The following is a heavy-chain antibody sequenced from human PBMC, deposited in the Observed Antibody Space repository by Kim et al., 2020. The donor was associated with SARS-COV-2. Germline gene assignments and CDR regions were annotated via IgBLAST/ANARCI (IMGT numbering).Heavy chain of an antibody. V-gene: IGHV3-9*01. Sequence: IGYADSVEGRFIISRDKANNSLYLQMNSLRPEDTAFYYCVKDVLAGGADVWDQGTAVIVSS. D-gene: IGHD3-3*02. CDR3: VKDVLAGGADV. J-gene: IGHJ6*02. CDR2: I.